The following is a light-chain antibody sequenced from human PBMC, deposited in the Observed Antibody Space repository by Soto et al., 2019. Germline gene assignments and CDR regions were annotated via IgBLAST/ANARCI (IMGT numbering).Light chain of an antibody. CDR3: QQYGSSPYT. Sequence: EIVLTQSPGTLSLSPGVRATLSCRASQSVSSSYLAWYQQKPGQAPRLPIYGASSRATGIPYRFSGSGSGTDFTLTISRLEPEDSAVYYCQQYGSSPYTLGQGNKLEIK. J-gene: IGKJ2*01. CDR1: QSVSSSY. CDR2: GAS. V-gene: IGKV3-20*01.